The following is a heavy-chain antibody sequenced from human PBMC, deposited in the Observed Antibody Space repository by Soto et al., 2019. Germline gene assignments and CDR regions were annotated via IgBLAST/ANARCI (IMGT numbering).Heavy chain of an antibody. CDR1: GFTFISYA. D-gene: IGHD3-3*01. CDR2: ISYDGSNK. V-gene: IGHV3-30-3*01. CDR3: ARAENYDFWLGPDP. Sequence: WGSLRLSCAASGFTFISYAMHFFRHSPGKGLEWVAVISYDGSNKYYADSVKGRFTISRDNSKNTLYLQMNSLRAEDTAVYYCARAENYDFWLGPDPWGQGTLVTVSS. J-gene: IGHJ5*02.